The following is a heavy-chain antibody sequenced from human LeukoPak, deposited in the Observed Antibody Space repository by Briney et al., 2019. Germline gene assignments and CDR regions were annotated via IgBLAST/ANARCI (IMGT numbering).Heavy chain of an antibody. J-gene: IGHJ4*02. CDR2: ISWDGGST. CDR3: AKGKGGYSTNFDY. V-gene: IGHV3-43*01. Sequence: GGSLRLSCAASGFTFDDYTMHWIRQAPGKGLEWVSLISWDGGSTYYADSVKGRFTISRDNSKNSLYLQMNSLRTEDTALYYCAKGKGGYSTNFDYWGQGTLVTVSS. D-gene: IGHD6-13*01. CDR1: GFTFDDYT.